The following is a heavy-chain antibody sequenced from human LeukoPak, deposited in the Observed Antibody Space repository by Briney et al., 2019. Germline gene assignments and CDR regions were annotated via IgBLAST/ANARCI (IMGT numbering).Heavy chain of an antibody. CDR1: GGSISSGGYS. CDR2: IYYSGST. CDR3: AIVGATDWFDP. Sequence: PSQTLSLTCTVSGGSISSGGYSWSWIRQHPGKGLEWIGYIYYSGSTYYNPSLKSRVTISVDTSKNQFSLKLSSVTAADTAVYYCAIVGATDWFDPWGQGTLVTVSS. D-gene: IGHD1-26*01. V-gene: IGHV4-31*03. J-gene: IGHJ5*02.